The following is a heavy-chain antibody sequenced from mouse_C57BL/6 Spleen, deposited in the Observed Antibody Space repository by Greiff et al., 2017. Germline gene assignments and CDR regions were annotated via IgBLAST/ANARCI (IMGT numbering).Heavy chain of an antibody. D-gene: IGHD1-1*02. CDR2: INPYNGDT. V-gene: IGHV1-20*01. Sequence: VQLQQSGPELVKPGDSVKISCKASGYSFTGYFMNWVMQSHGKSLEWIGRINPYNGDTFYNQKFKGKATLTVDKSSSTAHMELRSLTSEDSAVYYCAREGEVDYAMDYWGQGTSVTVSS. CDR1: GYSFTGYF. J-gene: IGHJ4*01. CDR3: AREGEVDYAMDY.